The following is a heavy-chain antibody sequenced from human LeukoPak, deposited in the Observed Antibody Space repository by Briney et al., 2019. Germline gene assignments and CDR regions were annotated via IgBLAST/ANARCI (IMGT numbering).Heavy chain of an antibody. J-gene: IGHJ4*02. Sequence: GGSLRLSCAASGFTFSSYSMNWVRQAPGKGLEWVSIISGSGGSTYYAESVKGRFTISRDNSKNTLYLQMNSLRADDTAVYYCAKDREDDYGDSGDIDYWGQGTLVTVSS. CDR1: GFTFSSYS. V-gene: IGHV3-23*01. CDR2: ISGSGGST. CDR3: AKDREDDYGDSGDIDY. D-gene: IGHD4-17*01.